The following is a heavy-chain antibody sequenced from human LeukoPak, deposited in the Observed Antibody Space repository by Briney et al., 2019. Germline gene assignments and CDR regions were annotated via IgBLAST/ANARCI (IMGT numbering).Heavy chain of an antibody. CDR2: IIPIFDTA. Sequence: SVKVSCKASGGTFSDYAVTWVRQAPGQGLEWMGGIIPIFDTANYAQKFQGRVTISTDESTSTAYMELSSLRAEDTAVYYCARGLIRLWIFDYWGQGTLVTVSS. CDR1: GGTFSDYA. J-gene: IGHJ4*02. D-gene: IGHD5-18*01. CDR3: ARGLIRLWIFDY. V-gene: IGHV1-69*05.